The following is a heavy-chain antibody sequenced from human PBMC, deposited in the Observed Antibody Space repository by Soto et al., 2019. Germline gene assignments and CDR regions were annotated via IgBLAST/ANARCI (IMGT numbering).Heavy chain of an antibody. Sequence: QLQLQESGPGLVKPSETLSLTCTVSGGSISSSSYYWGWIRQPPGKGLEWIGSIYYSGSTYYNPSLKSRVTISVDTSKNQFSLKLSSVTAADTAVYYCSVEVVVVVAATLRRPFDIWGQGTMVTVSS. CDR1: GGSISSSSYY. J-gene: IGHJ3*02. CDR3: SVEVVVVVAATLRRPFDI. V-gene: IGHV4-39*01. D-gene: IGHD2-15*01. CDR2: IYYSGST.